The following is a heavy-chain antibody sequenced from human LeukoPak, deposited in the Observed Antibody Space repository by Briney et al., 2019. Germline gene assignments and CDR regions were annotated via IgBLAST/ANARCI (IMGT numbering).Heavy chain of an antibody. Sequence: PSETLSLTCTVSGGSISSYYWGWIWQPAGKGLEWIGRIYTSGSTNYNPSLKSRVTMSVDTSKNQFSLKLSSVAAADTAVYYCARVHIDCSSTSCIPSPYYYYYYMDVWGKGTTVTVSS. J-gene: IGHJ6*03. CDR3: ARVHIDCSSTSCIPSPYYYYYYMDV. CDR2: IYTSGST. V-gene: IGHV4-4*07. CDR1: GGSISSYY. D-gene: IGHD2-2*01.